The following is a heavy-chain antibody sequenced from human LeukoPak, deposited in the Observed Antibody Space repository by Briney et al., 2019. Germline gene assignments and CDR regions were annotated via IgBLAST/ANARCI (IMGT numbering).Heavy chain of an antibody. CDR3: AKNRGHCVNGVCHNYYYMDV. J-gene: IGHJ6*03. Sequence: GGSLRLSCAASGFAVSNNYMSWVRQAPGKGLEWVSVIYSGGTTYYADSVKGRFTISRDNLKNTLHLQMNSLRAEDTAVYYCAKNRGHCVNGVCHNYYYMDVWGKGTTVTVSS. CDR2: IYSGGTT. V-gene: IGHV3-53*01. D-gene: IGHD2-8*01. CDR1: GFAVSNNY.